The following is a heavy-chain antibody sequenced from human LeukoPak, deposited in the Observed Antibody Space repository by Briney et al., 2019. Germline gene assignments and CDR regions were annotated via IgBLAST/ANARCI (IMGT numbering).Heavy chain of an antibody. V-gene: IGHV4-34*01. CDR3: ARGLLDY. CDR2: TIHSGST. Sequence: PTENLSLTYAVYVGSFNGYYWSWIRQTPRKWLEWIGETIHSGSTNHNPSLKSRVTISVDTSKSQFSLKLRSVTAADTAVYYCARGLLDYWGQGTLVTVSS. J-gene: IGHJ4*02. CDR1: VGSFNGYY.